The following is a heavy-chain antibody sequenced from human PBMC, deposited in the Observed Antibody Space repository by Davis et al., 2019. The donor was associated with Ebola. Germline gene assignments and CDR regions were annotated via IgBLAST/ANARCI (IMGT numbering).Heavy chain of an antibody. V-gene: IGHV4-34*01. CDR2: IYYSGIT. D-gene: IGHD2-2*01. J-gene: IGHJ6*02. CDR1: GGSFSGYY. Sequence: GSLRLSCAVYGGSFSGYYWSWIRQPPRKGLEWIGSIYYSGITYYNPSLKSRVTISVDTSKNQFSLKLSSVTAADTAVYYCARGRRDCISTSCSYYYYYYGMDVWGQGTTVTVSS. CDR3: ARGRRDCISTSCSYYYYYYGMDV.